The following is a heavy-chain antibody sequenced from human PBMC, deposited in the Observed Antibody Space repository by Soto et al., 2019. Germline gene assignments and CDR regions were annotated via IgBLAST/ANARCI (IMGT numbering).Heavy chain of an antibody. J-gene: IGHJ4*02. CDR1: GGSISSYY. CDR3: ARSFYYDSSGYYPVPFIG. Sequence: SETLSLTCTVSGGSISSYYWSWIRQPPGKGLEWIGYIYYSGSTNYNPSLKSRVTISVDTSKNQFSLKLSSVTAADTAVYYCARSFYYDSSGYYPVPFIGWGQGTLVTVSS. CDR2: IYYSGST. D-gene: IGHD3-22*01. V-gene: IGHV4-59*01.